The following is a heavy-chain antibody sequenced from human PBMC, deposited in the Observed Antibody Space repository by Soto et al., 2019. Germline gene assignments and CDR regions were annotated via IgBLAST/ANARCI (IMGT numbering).Heavy chain of an antibody. CDR1: GFTFSSYA. Sequence: PGGSLRLSCAASGFTFSSYAMSWVRQAPGKGLEWVSAISGSGGSTYYADSVKGRFTISRDNSKNTLYLQMNSLRAEDTAVYYCAKDQGEWIAAAGIYYFDYWGQGTLVTVSS. CDR2: ISGSGGST. J-gene: IGHJ4*02. CDR3: AKDQGEWIAAAGIYYFDY. D-gene: IGHD6-13*01. V-gene: IGHV3-23*01.